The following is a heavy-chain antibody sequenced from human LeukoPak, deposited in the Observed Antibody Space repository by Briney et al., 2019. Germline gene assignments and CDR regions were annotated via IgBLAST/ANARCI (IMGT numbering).Heavy chain of an antibody. D-gene: IGHD4-17*01. V-gene: IGHV3-30-3*01. J-gene: IGHJ5*02. CDR2: ISYDGSNK. CDR3: ARGGSTVSLYNWFDP. CDR1: GVTFSSYA. Sequence: TGGSLRLSCAASGVTFSSYAMHWVRRAPGKGLEWVAVISYDGSNKYYADSVKGRFTISRDNSKNTLYLQMNSLRAEDTAVYYCARGGSTVSLYNWFDPWGQGTLVTVSS.